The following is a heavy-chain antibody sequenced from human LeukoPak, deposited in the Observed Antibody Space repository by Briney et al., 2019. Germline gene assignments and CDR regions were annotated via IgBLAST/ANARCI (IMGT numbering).Heavy chain of an antibody. D-gene: IGHD3-22*01. CDR3: AKRGQYYYDSSGYYYQD. CDR1: GYTFSSYA. CDR2: ISAGVSI. Sequence: GGSLRLSCAASGYTFSSYAMSWVRQGLGEGLEWVSAISAGVSIYYAVSVKGRFTISRDNSKNTLYLQMNSLRAEDTGVYYCAKRGQYYYDSSGYYYQDWGQGTLVIVSS. V-gene: IGHV3-23*01. J-gene: IGHJ4*02.